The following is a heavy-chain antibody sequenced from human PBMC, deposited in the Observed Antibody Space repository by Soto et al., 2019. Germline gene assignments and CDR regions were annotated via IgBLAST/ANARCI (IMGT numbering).Heavy chain of an antibody. J-gene: IGHJ5*02. CDR1: GYTFTGYY. CDR3: ARGALISFFGVINWPAP. Sequence: ASVKVSCKASGYTFTGYYIHWVRQAPGQGLEWMGWIIPDSGATNYTQKFQGRVTMTSETSTNTAFLELSRLRSDDTAVYFCARGALISFFGVINWPAPWGKGTLVTVSS. D-gene: IGHD3-3*01. CDR2: IIPDSGAT. V-gene: IGHV1-2*02.